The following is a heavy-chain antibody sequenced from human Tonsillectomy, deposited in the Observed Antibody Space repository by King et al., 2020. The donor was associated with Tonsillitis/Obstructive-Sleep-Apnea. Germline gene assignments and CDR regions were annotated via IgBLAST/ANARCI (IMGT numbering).Heavy chain of an antibody. CDR2: ISGSGGST. CDR3: AKDPPRGGVTGGRAFEI. Sequence: VQLVESGGGLVQPGGSLRPSCAASGFTFRSYAMSWVRQAPGKGLEWVSGISGSGGSTYYADSVKGRVTISRDNSKNTLYLQMNNLRAEDTAVYYCAKDPPRGGVTGGRAFEIWGQGTMVTVSS. J-gene: IGHJ3*02. V-gene: IGHV3-23*04. CDR1: GFTFRSYA. D-gene: IGHD3-16*01.